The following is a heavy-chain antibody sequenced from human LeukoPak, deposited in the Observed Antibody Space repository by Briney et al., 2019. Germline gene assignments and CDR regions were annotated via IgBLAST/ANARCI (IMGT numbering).Heavy chain of an antibody. CDR3: ASVNYYGSGKNNWFDP. CDR1: GYTFTSYD. Sequence: ASVKVSCKASGYTFTSYDINGVRQATGQGLEWMGWMNPNSGNTGYAQKFQGRVTMTRNTSISTAYMELSSLRSDDTAVYYCASVNYYGSGKNNWFDPWGQGTLVTVSS. D-gene: IGHD3-10*01. CDR2: MNPNSGNT. J-gene: IGHJ5*02. V-gene: IGHV1-8*01.